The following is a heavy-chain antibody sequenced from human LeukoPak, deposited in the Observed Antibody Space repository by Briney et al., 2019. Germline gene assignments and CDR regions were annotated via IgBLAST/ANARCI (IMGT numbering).Heavy chain of an antibody. J-gene: IGHJ4*02. CDR3: ARDLSGVTGYTYGRGIDY. V-gene: IGHV3-48*03. CDR1: GFTFSSYE. D-gene: IGHD5-18*01. Sequence: PGGSLRLSCAASGFTFSSYEMNWVRQAPGKGLEWVSYISGSGSTIYYADSVKGRFTISRDNAKTSLYLQMNSLRAEDTAVYYCARDLSGVTGYTYGRGIDYWGQGTLVTVSS. CDR2: ISGSGSTI.